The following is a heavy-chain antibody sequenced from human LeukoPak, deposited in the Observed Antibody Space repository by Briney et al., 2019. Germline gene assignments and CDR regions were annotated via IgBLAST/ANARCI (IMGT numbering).Heavy chain of an antibody. CDR2: IKQDGSER. Sequence: GGSLRLSCAASGFTFSGYYMSWVRQVPGKGLEWVATIKQDGSERYYVGSVRGRFTISRDNANNSLYLQMNSLRAEDTAVYYCAKSKSSGARVYFDYWGQGTLVTVSS. V-gene: IGHV3-7*03. J-gene: IGHJ4*02. CDR3: AKSKSSGARVYFDY. CDR1: GFTFSGYY. D-gene: IGHD6-19*01.